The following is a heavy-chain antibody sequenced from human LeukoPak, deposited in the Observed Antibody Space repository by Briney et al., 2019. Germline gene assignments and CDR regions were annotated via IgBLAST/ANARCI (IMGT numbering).Heavy chain of an antibody. Sequence: GSSVKVSCKASGGTFSSYAISWVRQAPGQGLEWMGRIIPILGMANYAQKFQGRVTITADKSTSTAYMELSSLRSEDTAVYYCARDQAVVRPKAPYYFDYWGQGTLVTVSS. CDR1: GGTFSSYA. CDR3: ARDQAVVRPKAPYYFDY. CDR2: IIPILGMA. J-gene: IGHJ4*02. D-gene: IGHD3-10*01. V-gene: IGHV1-69*04.